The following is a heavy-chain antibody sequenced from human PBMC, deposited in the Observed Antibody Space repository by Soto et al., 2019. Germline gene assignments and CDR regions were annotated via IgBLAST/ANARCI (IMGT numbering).Heavy chain of an antibody. CDR3: AAGGGLPRYY. V-gene: IGHV4-30-2*01. Sequence: QLQLQESGSGLVKPSQTLSLTCAVSGGTIRSGGYSWSWIRQPPGKGLEWIGYIYHSGCTYYTPSLKRRVTISVDRSKNQFSLKLSSVTAADTAVYYCAAGGGLPRYYWGQGTLVTVSS. D-gene: IGHD5-12*01. CDR1: GGTIRSGGYS. CDR2: IYHSGCT. J-gene: IGHJ4*02.